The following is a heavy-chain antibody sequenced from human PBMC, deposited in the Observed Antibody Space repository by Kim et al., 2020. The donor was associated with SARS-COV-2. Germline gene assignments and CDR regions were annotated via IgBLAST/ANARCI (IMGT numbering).Heavy chain of an antibody. CDR1: GFTFSSYA. CDR3: AKISGSGSYIDY. J-gene: IGHJ4*02. CDR2: IYSGGSST. D-gene: IGHD3-10*01. V-gene: IGHV3-23*03. Sequence: GSLRLSCAASGFTFSSYAMSWVRQAPGKGLEWVSVIYSGGSSTYYADSVKGRFTISRDNSKNTLYLQMNSLRAEDTAVYYCAKISGSGSYIDYWGQGTLVTVSS.